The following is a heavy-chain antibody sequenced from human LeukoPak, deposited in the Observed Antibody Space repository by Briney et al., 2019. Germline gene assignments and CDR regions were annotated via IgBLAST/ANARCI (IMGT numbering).Heavy chain of an antibody. CDR3: ARQRYCSGGSCYSGVWWSDP. CDR2: IYPGDSDT. D-gene: IGHD2-15*01. J-gene: IGHJ5*02. CDR1: GYSFTSYW. V-gene: IGHV5-51*01. Sequence: GESLKISCKGSGYSFTSYWIGWVRQMPGKGLEWMGIIYPGDSDTRYSPSFQGQVTISADKSISTAYLQWSSLKASDTAMYYCARQRYCSGGSCYSGVWWSDPWGQGTLVTVSS.